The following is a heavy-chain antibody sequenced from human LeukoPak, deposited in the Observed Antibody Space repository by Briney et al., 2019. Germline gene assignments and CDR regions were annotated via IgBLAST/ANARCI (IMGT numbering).Heavy chain of an antibody. Sequence: GRSLRLSCAASGFTVSSNYMSWVRRAPGKGLEWVSVIYSGGSTYYADSVKGRFTISRDNSKNTLYLQMNSLRAEDTAVHYCARDQWGITMVRGSFYSYGMDVWGQGTTVTVSS. CDR3: ARDQWGITMVRGSFYSYGMDV. D-gene: IGHD3-10*01. J-gene: IGHJ6*02. CDR1: GFTVSSNY. CDR2: IYSGGST. V-gene: IGHV3-53*01.